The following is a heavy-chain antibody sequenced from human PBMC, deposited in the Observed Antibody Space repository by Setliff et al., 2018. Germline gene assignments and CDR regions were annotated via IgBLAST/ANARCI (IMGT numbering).Heavy chain of an antibody. V-gene: IGHV4-59*11. J-gene: IGHJ4*02. Sequence: SETLSLTCSVSVVSFKSHYWSWIRQSPGKGLEWIGYIFYNGATDYNPSFKSRVTMSVDASQNQFSLKLSSVTAADTAVYYCATPGRRFGESIDYWSQGTLVTVSS. CDR1: VVSFKSHY. CDR2: IFYNGAT. D-gene: IGHD3-10*01. CDR3: ATPGRRFGESIDY.